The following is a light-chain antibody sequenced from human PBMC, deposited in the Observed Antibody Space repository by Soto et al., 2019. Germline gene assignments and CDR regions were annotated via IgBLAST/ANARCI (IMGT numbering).Light chain of an antibody. J-gene: IGLJ1*01. CDR1: SIDVGSYNL. CDR3: CSYGGSSTLYV. V-gene: IGLV2-23*01. Sequence: QSALTHPASVSGSPGQSITISCTGTSIDVGSYNLVSWYQQHRVKAPKLMIFEGGKRPSGVSNRFSGSKSGNTASLTIYGLQAEHEADYYCCSYGGSSTLYVFGTGTKVTVL. CDR2: EGG.